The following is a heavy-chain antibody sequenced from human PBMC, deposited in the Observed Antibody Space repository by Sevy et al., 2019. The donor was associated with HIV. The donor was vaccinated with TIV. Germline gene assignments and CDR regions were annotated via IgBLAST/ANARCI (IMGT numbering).Heavy chain of an antibody. Sequence: GGSLRLSCEASGFTFSDYWMTWVRQAPGKGLEWVASINRDRSGKYYVDSVKGRFRISIHNVKKSLFLKMNTLRVEDTAVYYCLRGGGGYWGQETLVTVSS. CDR3: LRGGGGY. J-gene: IGHJ4*02. CDR1: GFTFSDYW. D-gene: IGHD5-12*01. V-gene: IGHV3-7*01. CDR2: INRDRSGK.